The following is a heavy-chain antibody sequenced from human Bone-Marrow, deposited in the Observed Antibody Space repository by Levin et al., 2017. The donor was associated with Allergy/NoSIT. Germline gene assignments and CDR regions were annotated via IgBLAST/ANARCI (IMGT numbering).Heavy chain of an antibody. V-gene: IGHV3-21*01. Sequence: LSLTCEASGFPFSSYSMNWVRQAPGKGLEWVSSISSSSSYIYYADSVKGRFTISRDNAKNSLYLQMNSLRAEDTAVYYCARDTEGLGYCSGGSCYRPGAIDYWGQGTLVTVSS. CDR1: GFPFSSYS. J-gene: IGHJ4*02. D-gene: IGHD2-15*01. CDR2: ISSSSSYI. CDR3: ARDTEGLGYCSGGSCYRPGAIDY.